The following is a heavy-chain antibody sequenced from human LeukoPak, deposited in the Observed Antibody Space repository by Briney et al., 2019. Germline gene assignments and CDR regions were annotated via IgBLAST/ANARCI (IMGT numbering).Heavy chain of an antibody. CDR1: GFTFSTYA. D-gene: IGHD1-26*01. Sequence: GGSLRLSCAASGFTFSTYAMHWVRQSPGKGLEWVALISYDGSNKYNADSVKGRFTISRDNSKNTLYLQMNRLRAEDTAVYYCAKVGSYHDFDYWGQGTLVTVSS. V-gene: IGHV3-30*18. CDR2: ISYDGSNK. J-gene: IGHJ4*02. CDR3: AKVGSYHDFDY.